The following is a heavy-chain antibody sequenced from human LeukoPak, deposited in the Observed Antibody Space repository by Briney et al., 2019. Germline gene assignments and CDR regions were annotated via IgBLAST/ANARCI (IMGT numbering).Heavy chain of an antibody. CDR2: IYTSGST. CDR1: GGSISSYY. J-gene: IGHJ3*02. Sequence: SETLSLTCTVSGGSISSYYWSWIRQPAGKGLEWIGRIYTSGSTNYNPSLKSRVTISVDKSKNQFSLKLSSVTAADTAVYYCARRPLDDCSSGNCYTYGFDIWGRGTMVTVST. CDR3: ARRPLDDCSSGNCYTYGFDI. D-gene: IGHD2-15*01. V-gene: IGHV4-4*07.